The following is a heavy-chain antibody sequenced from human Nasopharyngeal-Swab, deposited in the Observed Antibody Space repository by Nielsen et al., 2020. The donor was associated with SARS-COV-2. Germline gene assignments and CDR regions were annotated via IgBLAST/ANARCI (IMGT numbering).Heavy chain of an antibody. CDR3: ARVPEYGDYANDAFDI. J-gene: IGHJ3*02. CDR1: GYTFTSYD. D-gene: IGHD4-17*01. Sequence: ASVKVSCKASGYTFTSYDINWVRQATGQGLEWMGWMNPNSGNTGYAQKFQGRVTMTRNTSISTAYMELSSLRSEDTAVYYCARVPEYGDYANDAFDIWGQGTMVTVSS. CDR2: MNPNSGNT. V-gene: IGHV1-8*01.